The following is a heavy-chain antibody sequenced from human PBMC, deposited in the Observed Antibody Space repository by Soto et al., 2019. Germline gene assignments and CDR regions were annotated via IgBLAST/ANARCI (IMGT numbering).Heavy chain of an antibody. V-gene: IGHV3-30*18. CDR2: ISYDGSNK. Sequence: QVQLVESGGGVVQPGRSLRLSCAASGFTFSSYGMQWVRQAPGKGLEWVAVISYDGSNKYYADSVKGRFTISRDNSKNTQYLQMNSLRAEDTAVYYCAKDRSVSGYYYYGMDVWGQGTTVTVSS. J-gene: IGHJ6*02. CDR3: AKDRSVSGYYYYGMDV. D-gene: IGHD3-16*02. CDR1: GFTFSSYG.